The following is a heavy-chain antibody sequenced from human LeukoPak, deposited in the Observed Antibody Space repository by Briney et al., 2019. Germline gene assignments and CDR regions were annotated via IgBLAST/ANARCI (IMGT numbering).Heavy chain of an antibody. CDR1: GGSISSYY. J-gene: IGHJ4*02. CDR3: ARGSGFGELLPYYFDY. V-gene: IGHV4-59*01. CDR2: IYYSGST. D-gene: IGHD3-10*01. Sequence: SETLSLTCTVSGGSISSYYWSWIRQPPGEGLEWIGYIYYSGSTNYNPSLKSRVTISVDTSKNQFSLKLSSVTAADTAVYYCARGSGFGELLPYYFDYWGQGTLVTVSS.